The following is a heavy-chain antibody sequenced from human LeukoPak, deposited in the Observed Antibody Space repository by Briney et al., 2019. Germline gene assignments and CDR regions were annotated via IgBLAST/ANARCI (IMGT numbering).Heavy chain of an antibody. V-gene: IGHV3-74*01. CDR2: INSDGSAT. CDR1: GFTFSSPW. Sequence: GGSLRLSCAASGFTFSSPWMHWVRQAPGKGLVWVSRINSDGSATAYADSVKGRFTISRDNAENTLYLQMNSLRAEDTAVYYCARGTAGYHSSYFDYWGQGTLVTVSS. J-gene: IGHJ4*02. CDR3: ARGTAGYHSSYFDY. D-gene: IGHD3-16*02.